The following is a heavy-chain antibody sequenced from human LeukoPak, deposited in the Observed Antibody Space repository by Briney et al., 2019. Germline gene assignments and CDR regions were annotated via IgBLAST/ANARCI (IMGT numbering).Heavy chain of an antibody. CDR3: ASLGGHMNYYDSIGAFDI. J-gene: IGHJ3*02. CDR1: GGTFSSYA. D-gene: IGHD3-22*01. V-gene: IGHV1-69*13. Sequence: GASVKVSCKASGGTFSSYAISWVRQAPGQGLEWMGGIIPIFGTANYAQKFQGRVTITADESTSTAYMELSSLRSEDTAVYYCASLGGHMNYYDSIGAFDIWGQGTMVTVSS. CDR2: IIPIFGTA.